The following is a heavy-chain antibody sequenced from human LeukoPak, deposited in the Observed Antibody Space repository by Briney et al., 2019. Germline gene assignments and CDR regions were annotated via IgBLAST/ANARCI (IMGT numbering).Heavy chain of an antibody. CDR3: ARGQYYCSGGSCYVDSIDY. D-gene: IGHD2-15*01. J-gene: IGHJ4*02. CDR1: GGSTNSYY. CDR2: VAYSGST. Sequence: SETLSLTCTVSGGSTNSYYWSWIRQSPGKGLEWIGYVAYSGSTNYNPSHKSRVTISVDTSKNQFSLKLSSVTAADTAVYYCARGQYYCSGGSCYVDSIDYWGQGTLVTVSS. V-gene: IGHV4-59*01.